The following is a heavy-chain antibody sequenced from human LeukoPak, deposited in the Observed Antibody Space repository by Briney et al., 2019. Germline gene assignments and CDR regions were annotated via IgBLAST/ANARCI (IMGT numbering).Heavy chain of an antibody. CDR2: ISTSSDDT. J-gene: IGHJ4*02. CDR3: AREGNYYDSSGYYYVLPDY. D-gene: IGHD3-22*01. V-gene: IGHV3-21*01. Sequence: GGSLRLSCTASGFTFNNYAMSWVRQAPGKGLEWVSSISTSSDDTYYTDSVKGRFTISRDNAKNSLYLQMNSLRAEDTAVYYCAREGNYYDSSGYYYVLPDYWGQGTLVTVS. CDR1: GFTFNNYA.